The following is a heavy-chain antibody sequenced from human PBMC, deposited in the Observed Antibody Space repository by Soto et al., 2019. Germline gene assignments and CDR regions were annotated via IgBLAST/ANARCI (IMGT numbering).Heavy chain of an antibody. CDR1: GFTFSSYC. CDR3: AKGRGRNYYYGIDV. J-gene: IGHJ6*02. Sequence: PGGSLRLSCAACGFTFSSYCIHWVRQAPCKGLEWVAVIPDDGINKYYGDSVKGRFTISRENSKNTMYLQMNSLRDEDKAVYYCAKGRGRNYYYGIDVWGQGTTVTVCS. CDR2: IPDDGINK. V-gene: IGHV3-30*18.